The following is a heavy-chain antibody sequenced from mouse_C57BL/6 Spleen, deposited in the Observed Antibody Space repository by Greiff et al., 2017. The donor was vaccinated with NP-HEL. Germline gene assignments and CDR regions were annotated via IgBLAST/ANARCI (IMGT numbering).Heavy chain of an antibody. D-gene: IGHD1-1*01. CDR2: LDPSDSYT. V-gene: IGHV1-50*01. CDR1: GYTFSSYW. Sequence: QVQLQQPGAELVKPGASVKLSCKASGYTFSSYWMQWVKQRPGQGLEWIGELDPSDSYTNYNQKFKGKATLTVDTSSSTAYMQLSSLTSEDSAVYYCARGAYGSSYVYAMDYWGQGTSVTVSS. CDR3: ARGAYGSSYVYAMDY. J-gene: IGHJ4*01.